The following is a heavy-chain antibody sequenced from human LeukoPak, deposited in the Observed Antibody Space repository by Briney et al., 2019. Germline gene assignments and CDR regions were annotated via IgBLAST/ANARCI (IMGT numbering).Heavy chain of an antibody. J-gene: IGHJ4*02. Sequence: PSETLSLTCAVYGGSFSGYYWSWIRQPPGKGLEWIGEINHNGSTNYNPSLKSRVTISVDTSKNQFSLKLSSVTAADTAVYYCARGVYYGSGNYYNVWNYWGQGTLVTVSS. V-gene: IGHV4-34*01. CDR2: INHNGST. CDR3: ARGVYYGSGNYYNVWNY. D-gene: IGHD3-10*01. CDR1: GGSFSGYY.